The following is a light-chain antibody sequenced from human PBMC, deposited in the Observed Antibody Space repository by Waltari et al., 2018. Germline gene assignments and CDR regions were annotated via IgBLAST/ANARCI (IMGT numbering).Light chain of an antibody. CDR1: QSVSSY. Sequence: EIVLTQSPATLSLSPGERATLSGRASQSVSSYLAWYQQKRGQAPRLLIYGASNRATGIPARFSGSGSGTDFTLTISTLEPEDFAVYYCQQRSNWPLTFGGGTKVEIK. V-gene: IGKV3-11*01. CDR3: QQRSNWPLT. J-gene: IGKJ4*01. CDR2: GAS.